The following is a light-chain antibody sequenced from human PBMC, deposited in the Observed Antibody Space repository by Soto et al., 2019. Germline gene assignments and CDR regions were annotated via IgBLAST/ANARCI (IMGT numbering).Light chain of an antibody. J-gene: IGLJ1*01. CDR1: SSNIGSNT. V-gene: IGLV1-44*01. Sequence: QSVLTQPPSASGTPGQRVTISCSGSSSNIGSNTVNWYQQLPGTAPKLLIYSNNQRPSGVPDRFSGSKSGTSASLAISGLQFEDDADYYYAAWDDSLNGPVFGTGTKVTVL. CDR3: AAWDDSLNGPV. CDR2: SNN.